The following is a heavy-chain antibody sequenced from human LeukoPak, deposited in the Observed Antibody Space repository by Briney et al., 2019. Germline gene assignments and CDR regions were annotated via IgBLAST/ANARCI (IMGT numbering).Heavy chain of an antibody. V-gene: IGHV3-23*01. J-gene: IGHJ4*02. CDR1: GFTFSSYT. CDR3: ARGYGGTDYFDC. Sequence: QPGGSLRLSCAASGFTFSSYTMSWVRQAPGKGLEWVSVISGSGGSTYYADSVKGRFTVSRDNSKNTLYLQMNSLRVEDTAVYSCARGYGGTDYFDCWRQGTRVTVSS. D-gene: IGHD2-15*01. CDR2: ISGSGGST.